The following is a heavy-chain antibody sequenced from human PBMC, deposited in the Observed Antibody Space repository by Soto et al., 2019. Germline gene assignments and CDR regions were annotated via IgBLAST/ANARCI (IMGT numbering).Heavy chain of an antibody. D-gene: IGHD3-16*01. CDR1: GFTFSGSA. J-gene: IGHJ4*02. CDR2: IRSKANSYAT. V-gene: IGHV3-73*02. Sequence: EVQLVESGGGLVQPGGSLKLSCAASGFTFSGSAMHWVRQASGKGLEWVGRIRSKANSYATAYAASVKGRFTISRDDSKNTAYLQMNSLKTGDTAVYYCTGRDGGNYDYVWVIQFDYWGQGTLVTVSS. CDR3: TGRDGGNYDYVWVIQFDY.